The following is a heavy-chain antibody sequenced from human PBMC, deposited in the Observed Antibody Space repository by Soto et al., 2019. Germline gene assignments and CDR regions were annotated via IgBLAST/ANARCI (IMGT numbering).Heavy chain of an antibody. CDR3: ARGSTIVRGAPSWFDP. V-gene: IGHV1-69*02. Sequence: QVQLVQSGAEVKKPGSSVKVSCKASGGTFSRYTINWVRQAPGQGLEWMGRIIPIAAIANYTQKVQGRVTSTVXXXSXXAYMELSSLRSDDTAVYYCARGSTIVRGAPSWFDPWGQGTLVTVSS. CDR1: GGTFSRYT. D-gene: IGHD3-10*01. CDR2: IIPIAAIA. J-gene: IGHJ5*02.